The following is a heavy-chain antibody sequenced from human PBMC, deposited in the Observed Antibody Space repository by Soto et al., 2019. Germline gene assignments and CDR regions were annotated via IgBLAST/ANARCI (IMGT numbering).Heavy chain of an antibody. Sequence: PGGSLILSCAASGFTFSSYAMHWVRQAPGKGLEWVAVISYDGSNKYYADSVKGRFTISRDNSKNTLYLQMNSLRAEDTAVYYCARDPSITMIVVAQFDYWGQGTLVTVSS. CDR2: ISYDGSNK. D-gene: IGHD3-22*01. V-gene: IGHV3-30-3*01. J-gene: IGHJ4*02. CDR1: GFTFSSYA. CDR3: ARDPSITMIVVAQFDY.